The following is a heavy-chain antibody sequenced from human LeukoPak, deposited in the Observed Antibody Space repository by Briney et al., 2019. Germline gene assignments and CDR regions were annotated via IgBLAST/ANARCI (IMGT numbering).Heavy chain of an antibody. CDR1: GGSISSSSYY. Sequence: PSETLSLTCTVSGGSISSSSYYWGWIRQPPGKGLEWIGSIYYTGSTYYNPSLKSRVTISVDTSKNQFSLKLSSLTAADTAVYYCARDLRGQQLVWESWFDPWGQGTLVTVSS. J-gene: IGHJ5*02. CDR3: ARDLRGQQLVWESWFDP. D-gene: IGHD6-13*01. CDR2: IYYTGST. V-gene: IGHV4-39*07.